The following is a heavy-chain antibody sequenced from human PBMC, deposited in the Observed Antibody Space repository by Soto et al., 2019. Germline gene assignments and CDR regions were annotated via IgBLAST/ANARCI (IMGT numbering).Heavy chain of an antibody. CDR1: GFTFSSYW. CDR3: VRGDGDYYDGNGYLGRH. V-gene: IGHV3-74*01. Sequence: EVQLVESGGGLVQPGGSLRLSCAASGFTFSSYWMHWVRQAPGKGLVWVSRLKSDGSGTTYADSVKGRLTISRDNAKNTLYLQINSLRAEDTAVYYCVRGDGDYYDGNGYLGRHWGQGTLVTVSS. D-gene: IGHD3-22*01. CDR2: LKSDGSGT. J-gene: IGHJ4*02.